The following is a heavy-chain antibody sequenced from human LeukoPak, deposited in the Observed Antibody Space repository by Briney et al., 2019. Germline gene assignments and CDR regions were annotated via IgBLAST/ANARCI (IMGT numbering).Heavy chain of an antibody. Sequence: GASVNVSCKASGYTFTNYGISSVRQAPGQGLEWLGWISGYNAVTTYPQKIEGRVTMTTDTSTATAYMELRSLRSDDTAVYYWARGDYSGTYYYFDFWGQGTLVTVSS. D-gene: IGHD1-26*01. CDR2: ISGYNAVT. J-gene: IGHJ4*02. CDR3: ARGDYSGTYYYFDF. V-gene: IGHV1-18*01. CDR1: GYTFTNYG.